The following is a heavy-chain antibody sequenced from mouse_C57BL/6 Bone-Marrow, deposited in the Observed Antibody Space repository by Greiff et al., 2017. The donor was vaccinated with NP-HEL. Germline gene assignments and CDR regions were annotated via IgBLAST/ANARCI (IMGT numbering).Heavy chain of an antibody. CDR1: GFTFSDYY. D-gene: IGHD2-4*01. CDR3: AREGGLRRRTYAMDY. CDR2: INYDGSST. J-gene: IGHJ4*01. Sequence: EVQVVESEGGLVQPGSSMKLSCTASGFTFSDYYMAWVRQVPEKGLEWVAHINYDGSSTYYLDSLKSRFIISRDNAKNILYLQMSSLKSEDTATYYCAREGGLRRRTYAMDYWGQGTSVTVSS. V-gene: IGHV5-16*01.